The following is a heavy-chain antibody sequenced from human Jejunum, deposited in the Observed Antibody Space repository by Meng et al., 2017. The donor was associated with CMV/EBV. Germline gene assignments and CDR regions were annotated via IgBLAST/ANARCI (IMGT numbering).Heavy chain of an antibody. CDR3: AKVGFGWYSIDY. CDR2: IYDGKDE. V-gene: IGHV3-30*02. J-gene: IGHJ4*02. D-gene: IGHD6-19*01. Sequence: VEFGGGLVQLGGSLILSCVVSGLSLSTFGMHWLRQAPGKGPEWVAFIYDGKDESYADPVKGRFTISTDNSKNTMYLQMNTLGPEDTAVYYCAKVGFGWYSIDYWGQGTLVTVSS. CDR1: GLSLSTFG.